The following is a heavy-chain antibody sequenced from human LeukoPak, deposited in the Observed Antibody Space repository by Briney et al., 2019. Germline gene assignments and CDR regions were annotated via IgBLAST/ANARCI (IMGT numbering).Heavy chain of an antibody. J-gene: IGHJ4*02. Sequence: GGSLGLSCAASGFTVSTNYMNWVRQAPGKGLEWVAVIYSSVVTYYADSVKGRFTISRDNSKNTVNLHMTSLRAEDTAIYYCARLWSNYGNSFDSWGQGTLVTVAS. CDR1: GFTVSTNY. V-gene: IGHV3-66*01. CDR3: ARLWSNYGNSFDS. D-gene: IGHD4-17*01. CDR2: IYSSVVT.